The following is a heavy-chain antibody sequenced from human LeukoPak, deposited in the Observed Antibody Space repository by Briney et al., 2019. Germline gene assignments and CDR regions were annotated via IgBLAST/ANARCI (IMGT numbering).Heavy chain of an antibody. Sequence: SETLSLTCSVSGDSISYFYWSWIRQAAGKGLEWIGSIYYSGSTYYNPSLKSRVTISVDTSKNQFSLKLSSVTAADTAVYYCARGGNSDHFDYWGQGTLVTVSS. V-gene: IGHV4-4*07. CDR1: GDSISYFY. J-gene: IGHJ4*02. D-gene: IGHD4-23*01. CDR2: IYYSGST. CDR3: ARGGNSDHFDY.